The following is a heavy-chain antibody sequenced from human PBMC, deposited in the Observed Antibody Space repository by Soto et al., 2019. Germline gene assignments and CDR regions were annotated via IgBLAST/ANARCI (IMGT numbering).Heavy chain of an antibody. CDR1: GGTFSSYA. J-gene: IGHJ6*02. V-gene: IGHV1-69*13. Sequence: GASVKVSCKASGGTFSSYAISWVRQAPGQGLEWMGGIIPIFGTANYAQKFQGRVTITADESTSTAYMELSSLRSEDTAVYYCAREPMRLNSSSPYYYYGMDVWGQGTTVTVSS. CDR2: IIPIFGTA. D-gene: IGHD6-6*01. CDR3: AREPMRLNSSSPYYYYGMDV.